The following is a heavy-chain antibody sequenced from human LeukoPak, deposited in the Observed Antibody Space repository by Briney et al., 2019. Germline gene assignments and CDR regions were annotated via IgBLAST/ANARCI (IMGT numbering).Heavy chain of an antibody. Sequence: GGSLRLSCAASGFTFDTYAMSWVRQAPGRGLEWVSLISSSGGSTYYADSVKGRFTVSRDNSKNTLYLQIHSLRAEDTAVYYCAKGEGSSSSSIDWWGQGTLVTVSS. V-gene: IGHV3-23*01. D-gene: IGHD1-26*01. CDR1: GFTFDTYA. CDR2: ISSSGGST. CDR3: AKGEGSSSSSIDW. J-gene: IGHJ4*02.